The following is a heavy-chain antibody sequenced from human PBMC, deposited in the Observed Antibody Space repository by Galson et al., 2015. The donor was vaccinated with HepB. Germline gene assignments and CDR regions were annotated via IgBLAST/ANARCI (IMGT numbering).Heavy chain of an antibody. Sequence: SLRLSCAASGFTFGTYAIHWVRQAPGKGLEHISSIPDNGGSAFYADSVKGRFTISRDNSKNTLYLQMSSLRTEDTAVYYCVKEPFAQWPFHRGAFDDWGQGTLVIVSS. CDR2: IPDNGGSA. D-gene: IGHD6-19*01. V-gene: IGHV3-64D*06. CDR3: VKEPFAQWPFHRGAFDD. CDR1: GFTFGTYA. J-gene: IGHJ4*02.